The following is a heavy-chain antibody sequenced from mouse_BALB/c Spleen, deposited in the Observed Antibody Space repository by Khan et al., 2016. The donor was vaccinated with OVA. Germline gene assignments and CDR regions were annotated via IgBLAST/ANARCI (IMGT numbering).Heavy chain of an antibody. CDR1: GDSITSGY. CDR3: ARWNYRYDGYFDY. CDR2: ISYIGST. J-gene: IGHJ2*01. V-gene: IGHV3-8*02. D-gene: IGHD2-14*01. Sequence: EVQLQESGPSLVKPSQTLSLTCSVTGDSITSGYWNWIRKFPGNKLEYMGYISYIGSTYYNPSLKSRISIPRDTSKTQYYLQLNSVTSEDTATYYCARWNYRYDGYFDYWGQGTTLTVSS.